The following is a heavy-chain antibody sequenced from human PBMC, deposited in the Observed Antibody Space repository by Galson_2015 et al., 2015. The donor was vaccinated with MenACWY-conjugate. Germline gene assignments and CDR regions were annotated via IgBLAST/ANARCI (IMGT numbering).Heavy chain of an antibody. CDR1: AFKFDDYG. V-gene: IGHV3-20*04. J-gene: IGHJ4*02. CDR3: ARDSYYASGSFYNDY. D-gene: IGHD3-10*01. Sequence: SLRLSCAASAFKFDDYGMNWVRQAPGKGLEWVSGIDWNGASTGYADSVKGRFKISRDNAKNSLYLEMSSLRAEDTALYYCARDSYYASGSFYNDYWSQGTLVTVSS. CDR2: IDWNGAST.